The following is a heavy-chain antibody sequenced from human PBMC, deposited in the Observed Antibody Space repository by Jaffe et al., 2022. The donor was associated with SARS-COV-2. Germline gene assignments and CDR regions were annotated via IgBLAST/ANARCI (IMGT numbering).Heavy chain of an antibody. Sequence: QVQLQESGPGLVKPSETLSLTCTVSGGSISSYYWSWIRQPPGKGLEWIGYIYYSGSTNYNPSLKSRVTISVDTSKNQFSLKLSSVTAADTAVYYCARFPPVYYYDSSGYGWFDPWGQGTLVTVSS. J-gene: IGHJ5*02. V-gene: IGHV4-59*01. CDR2: IYYSGST. D-gene: IGHD3-22*01. CDR3: ARFPPVYYYDSSGYGWFDP. CDR1: GGSISSYY.